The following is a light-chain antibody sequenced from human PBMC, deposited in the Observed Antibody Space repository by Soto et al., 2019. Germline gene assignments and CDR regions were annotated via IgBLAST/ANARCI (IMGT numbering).Light chain of an antibody. J-gene: IGKJ1*01. CDR3: QQSYSTPRT. CDR1: QTITSY. CDR2: AAY. Sequence: DIQLTQSPSSLSASVGARVTLTGRASQTITSYLNWYQQKPGKAPKLLIYAAYTLHSGVPSRFSGSGSGTDFTLTISSLQPEDFATYYCQQSYSTPRTFGQGTKVDIK. V-gene: IGKV1-39*01.